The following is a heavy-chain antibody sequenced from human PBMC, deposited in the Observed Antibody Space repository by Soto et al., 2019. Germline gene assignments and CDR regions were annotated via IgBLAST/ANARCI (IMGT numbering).Heavy chain of an antibody. CDR3: ARGRYGDY. CDR2: ISAHNGNT. J-gene: IGHJ4*02. D-gene: IGHD1-1*01. V-gene: IGHV1-18*01. CDR1: GYDFTTYG. Sequence: QVHLVQSGAEVKKPGASVKVSGKGSGYDFTTYGITWVRQAPGQGLEWMAWISAHNGNTDYAQKLQGRVTVTRDTSTSTAYMELRSLRSDDTAMYYCARGRYGDYWGQVALVTVSS.